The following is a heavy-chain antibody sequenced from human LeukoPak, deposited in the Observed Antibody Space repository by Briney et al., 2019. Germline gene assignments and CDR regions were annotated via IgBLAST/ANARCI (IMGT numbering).Heavy chain of an antibody. D-gene: IGHD5-18*01. J-gene: IGHJ4*02. CDR3: ARQVRYTYDAQYAYYFDY. CDR2: IYTSGTT. Sequence: PSETLSLTCTVSGGSITYSYWSWFRQPPGKGLEWIGYIYTSGTTNYNPSLTSRATISVDTSQNQFSLRLTSVTAADTAVYYCARQVRYTYDAQYAYYFDYWGPGTLVTVSS. V-gene: IGHV4-4*09. CDR1: GGSITYSY.